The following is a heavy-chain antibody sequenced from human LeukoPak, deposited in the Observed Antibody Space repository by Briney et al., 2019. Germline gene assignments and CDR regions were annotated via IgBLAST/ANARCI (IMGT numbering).Heavy chain of an antibody. CDR2: MNPNSGNT. J-gene: IGHJ3*02. CDR1: GYTFTSYD. Sequence: ASVKVSRKASGYTFTSYDINWVRQATGQGLEWMGWMNPNSGNTGYAQKFQGRVTITRNTSISTAYMELSSLRSEDTAVYYCARGVRIDAFDIWGQGTMVTVSS. D-gene: IGHD2/OR15-2a*01. V-gene: IGHV1-8*03. CDR3: ARGVRIDAFDI.